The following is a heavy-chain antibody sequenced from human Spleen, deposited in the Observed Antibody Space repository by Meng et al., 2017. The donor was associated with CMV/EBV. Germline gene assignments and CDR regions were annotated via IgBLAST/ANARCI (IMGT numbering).Heavy chain of an antibody. J-gene: IGHJ3*02. CDR2: ISSGTSYI. CDR1: GFTFSSYA. Sequence: GESLKISCAAPGFTFSSYAMNWVRQAPGKGLEWVSSISSGTSYIYYADSVRGRFTISRDNAKNSLYLQMNSLRAEDTAVYFCARDLVDSGAFDIWGQGTMVTVSS. CDR3: ARDLVDSGAFDI. V-gene: IGHV3-21*01. D-gene: IGHD2-8*02.